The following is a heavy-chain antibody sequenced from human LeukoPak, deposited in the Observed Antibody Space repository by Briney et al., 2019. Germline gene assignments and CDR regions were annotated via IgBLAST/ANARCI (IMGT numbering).Heavy chain of an antibody. Sequence: SETLSLTCTVSGGSISSYYWSWIRQPPGKGLEWIGEINHSGSTNYNPSLKGRVTISVDTSKNQFSLKLSSVTAADTAVYYCARASGYSRSRSYYFDYWGQGTLVTVSS. J-gene: IGHJ4*02. D-gene: IGHD6-13*01. CDR3: ARASGYSRSRSYYFDY. V-gene: IGHV4-34*01. CDR1: GGSISSYY. CDR2: INHSGST.